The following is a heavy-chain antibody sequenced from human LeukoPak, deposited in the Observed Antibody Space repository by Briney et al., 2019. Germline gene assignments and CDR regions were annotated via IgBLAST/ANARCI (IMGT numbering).Heavy chain of an antibody. CDR1: VFTFSNYW. CDR2: INIDGATT. CDR3: ARETAVSGGIFFDY. D-gene: IGHD3-9*01. V-gene: IGHV3-74*01. J-gene: IGHJ4*02. Sequence: PGGSLRLSCAASVFTFSNYWLHWVRQAPGKGLVWVSRINIDGATTTYADSVRGRFTVSRDNAQNTLWLQMNSLRAEDTALYYCARETAVSGGIFFDYWGQGTLVTVSS.